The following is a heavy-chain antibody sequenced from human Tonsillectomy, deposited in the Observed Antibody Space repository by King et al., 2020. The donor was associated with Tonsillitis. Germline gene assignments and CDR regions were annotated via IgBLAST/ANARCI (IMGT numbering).Heavy chain of an antibody. Sequence: VQLVESGGGVVQPGRSLRLSCAASGFTFSSYAMHWVRQAPGKGLEWVAVISYDGSNKYYADSVKGRFTISRDNSKNTLYLQMNSLRAEDTAVYYCARDGDTAMGFDYWGQGTLVTVSS. D-gene: IGHD5-18*01. V-gene: IGHV3-30-3*01. J-gene: IGHJ4*02. CDR1: GFTFSSYA. CDR2: ISYDGSNK. CDR3: ARDGDTAMGFDY.